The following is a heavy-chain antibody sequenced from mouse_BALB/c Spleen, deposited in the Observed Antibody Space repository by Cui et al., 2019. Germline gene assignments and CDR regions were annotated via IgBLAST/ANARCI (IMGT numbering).Heavy chain of an antibody. J-gene: IGHJ2*01. CDR3: VRYDYYGSSYFDY. Sequence: QVQLQQPGAELVKPGASVKLSCKASGYIFTNYYIHWVKQRPGRGLEWIGRIDPNSGGTKYNEKFKSKATLTVDKPSNTAYMQLSSLTSEDSAVYYCVRYDYYGSSYFDYWGQGTTLTVSS. CDR1: GYIFTNYY. D-gene: IGHD1-1*01. CDR2: IDPNSGGT. V-gene: IGHV1-72*01.